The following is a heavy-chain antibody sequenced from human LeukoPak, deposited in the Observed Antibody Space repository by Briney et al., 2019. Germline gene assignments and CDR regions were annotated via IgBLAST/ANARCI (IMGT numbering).Heavy chain of an antibody. CDR3: ARGRYYYDSRGAFDY. J-gene: IGHJ4*02. CDR2: ISYDGSSK. Sequence: GGSLRLSCAVFGFTFSSYDMHWVRQAPGKGLEWVAVISYDGSSKYYADSVKGRFTISRDNSKNTLYLQMNSLRAEDTAVYYCARGRYYYDSRGAFDYWGQGTLVTVSS. D-gene: IGHD3-22*01. V-gene: IGHV3-30*03. CDR1: GFTFSSYD.